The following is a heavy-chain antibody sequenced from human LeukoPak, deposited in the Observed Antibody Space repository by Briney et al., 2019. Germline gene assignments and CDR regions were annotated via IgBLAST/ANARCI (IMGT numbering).Heavy chain of an antibody. J-gene: IGHJ4*02. CDR1: GFTFSDYY. CDR3: AREATYSSGWYDFGY. D-gene: IGHD6-19*01. Sequence: GGSLRLSCAASGFTFSDYYMSWIRQAPGKGLEWVSYISSSGSTIYYADSVKGRFTISRDNAKNSLYLQMNSLRAEDTALYHCAREATYSSGWYDFGYWGQGTLVTVSS. V-gene: IGHV3-11*01. CDR2: ISSSGSTI.